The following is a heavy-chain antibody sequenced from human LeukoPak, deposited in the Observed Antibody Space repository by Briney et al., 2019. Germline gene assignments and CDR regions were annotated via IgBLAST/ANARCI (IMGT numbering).Heavy chain of an antibody. Sequence: GGSLRLSCAASGFTVSNNYMGWVRQAPGKGLEWVSVIYSDGSTYFADSVKGRFTISRDNPKNTLYLQMNSLRAEDTAVYYCARAIRGYSYALDYWGQGTLVTVSS. CDR2: IYSDGST. J-gene: IGHJ4*02. D-gene: IGHD5-18*01. V-gene: IGHV3-53*01. CDR3: ARAIRGYSYALDY. CDR1: GFTVSNNY.